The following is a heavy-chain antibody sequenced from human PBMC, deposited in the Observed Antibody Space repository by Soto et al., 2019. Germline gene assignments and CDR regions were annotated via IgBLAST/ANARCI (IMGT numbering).Heavy chain of an antibody. Sequence: GGSLRLSCAASGFTFSSYGMHWVRQAPGKGLEWVAVISKDGSNKYYGDFVKGRFTISRDSSKNTLYLQMNSLRDEDTAVYYCAKETGPQGGFDYWGQGTLVTVSS. CDR2: ISKDGSNK. D-gene: IGHD3-9*01. J-gene: IGHJ4*02. V-gene: IGHV3-30*18. CDR3: AKETGPQGGFDY. CDR1: GFTFSSYG.